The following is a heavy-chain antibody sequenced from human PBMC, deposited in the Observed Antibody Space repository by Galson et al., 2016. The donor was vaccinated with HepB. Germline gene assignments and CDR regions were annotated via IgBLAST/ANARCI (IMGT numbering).Heavy chain of an antibody. V-gene: IGHV3-74*01. Sequence: SLRLSCAASGFTFSAYPMHWVRQAPGKGLVWISRIFTDGSGTLYADSVKGRFPISRDNAKNTLFLQMNSLRADDTAVYYCGRGSKYGFDMWGQGTMVTVSS. J-gene: IGHJ3*02. CDR2: IFTDGSGT. CDR1: GFTFSAYP. CDR3: GRGSKYGFDM.